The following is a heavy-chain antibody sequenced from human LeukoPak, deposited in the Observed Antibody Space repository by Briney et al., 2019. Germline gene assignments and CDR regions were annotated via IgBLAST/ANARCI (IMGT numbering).Heavy chain of an antibody. CDR1: GYPFTAYY. CDR2: INPSGGST. J-gene: IGHJ3*02. Sequence: ASVKVSCKAFGYPFTAYYMYWVRQAPGQGPEWMGIINPSGGSTSYAQKFQGRVTMTRDMSTNTVYMELSSLRSDDTAVYYCAREGISRYGAFDIWGHGTMITVSS. CDR3: AREGISRYGAFDI. D-gene: IGHD5-18*01. V-gene: IGHV1-46*01.